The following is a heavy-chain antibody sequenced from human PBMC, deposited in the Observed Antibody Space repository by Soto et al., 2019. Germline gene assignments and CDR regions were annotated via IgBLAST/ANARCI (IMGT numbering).Heavy chain of an antibody. Sequence: SETLSLTCTVSGGSINSNYWSWIRQPPGKGLEWIGYIYYSGSTNYNPSLKGRVTISLDTSKDQFSLKLTSVTAADTAVYYCARVCCGGTFDYWGQGTLVTVSS. CDR3: ARVCCGGTFDY. J-gene: IGHJ4*02. CDR2: IYYSGST. CDR1: GGSINSNY. V-gene: IGHV4-59*01. D-gene: IGHD2-15*01.